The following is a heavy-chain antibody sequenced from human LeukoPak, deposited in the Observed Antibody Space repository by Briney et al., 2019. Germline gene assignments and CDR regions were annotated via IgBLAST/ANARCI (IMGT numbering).Heavy chain of an antibody. CDR2: ISSSSSTI. CDR3: ASGGYSGYDLAYYYYGMDV. J-gene: IGHJ6*02. D-gene: IGHD5-12*01. V-gene: IGHV3-48*02. CDR1: GFTFSNSN. Sequence: GGSLRLSCAASGFTFSNSNMNWVRQAPGKGLEWVSYISSSSSTIYYADSVKGRFTISRDNAKNSLYLQMNSLRDEDTAVYYCASGGYSGYDLAYYYYGMDVWGQGTTVTVSS.